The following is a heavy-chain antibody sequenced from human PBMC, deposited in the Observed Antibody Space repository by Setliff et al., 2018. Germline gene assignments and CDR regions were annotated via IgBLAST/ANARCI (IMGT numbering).Heavy chain of an antibody. V-gene: IGHV3-23*01. Sequence: GGSLRLSCAASGVTFSSYAMTWVRQAPGKGLEWVSSISGSGGSTYHADSVKGRFTVSRDNSKDTLYLQMNSLRVEDSAVYYCVCFSWRGCSGDTCYSGDDAVDMWGQGTVVTVSS. J-gene: IGHJ3*02. CDR3: VCFSWRGCSGDTCYSGDDAVDM. D-gene: IGHD2-15*01. CDR2: ISGSGGST. CDR1: GVTFSSYA.